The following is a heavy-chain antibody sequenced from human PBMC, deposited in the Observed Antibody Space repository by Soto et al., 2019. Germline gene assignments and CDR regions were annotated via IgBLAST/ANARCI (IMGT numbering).Heavy chain of an antibody. D-gene: IGHD3-3*01. V-gene: IGHV3-74*01. CDR3: ARGSTIFGVVILNWFDP. CDR2: INSDGSST. Sequence: PGGSLRLSCAASGFTFSSYWTHWVRQAPGKGLVWVSRINSDGSSTSYADSVKGRFTISRDNAKNTLYLQMNSLRAEDTAVYYCARGSTIFGVVILNWFDPWGQGTLVTVSS. J-gene: IGHJ5*02. CDR1: GFTFSSYW.